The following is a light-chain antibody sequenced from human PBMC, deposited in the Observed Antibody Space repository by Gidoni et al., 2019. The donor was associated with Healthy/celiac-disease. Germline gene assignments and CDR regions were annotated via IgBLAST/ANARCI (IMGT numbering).Light chain of an antibody. CDR3: QQSYSTPLT. CDR2: AAS. CDR1: QSISSY. Sequence: DIQMTQSPSSLSASVGDRVTITCRASQSISSYLDWYPQKPGKAPKLLIYAASSLQSGVPSRFSGSGSGTEFTLTISSLQPEDFATYYCQQSYSTPLTFGGXTKVEIK. J-gene: IGKJ4*01. V-gene: IGKV1-39*01.